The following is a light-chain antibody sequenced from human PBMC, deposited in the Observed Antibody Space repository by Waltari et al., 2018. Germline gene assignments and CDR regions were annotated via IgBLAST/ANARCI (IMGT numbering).Light chain of an antibody. J-gene: IGKJ2*03. CDR2: SAS. CDR1: QSVISY. CDR3: YQHSSGYS. Sequence: VILTQSPATLSLSPGERATLSCRASQSVISYLAWYQQKPGQAPRLLIHSASSRATDIPDRFSGSGSGTEFTLTISSLEPEDVGVYHCYQHSSGYSFGQGTKVEIK. V-gene: IGKV3-11*01.